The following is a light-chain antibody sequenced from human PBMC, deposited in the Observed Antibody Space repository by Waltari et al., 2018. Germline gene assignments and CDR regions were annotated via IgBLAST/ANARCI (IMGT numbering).Light chain of an antibody. CDR2: GES. Sequence: EIVMTQSPATLSVSPGERATLSSRASQRVGSNLAWDQQKPGQAPRLLIYGESTRATGIPARFSCSGSGTEFTLTISSLQSEDFAVYYCQQYNNWPPERTFGQGTKVEIK. J-gene: IGKJ1*01. CDR1: QRVGSN. V-gene: IGKV3-15*01. CDR3: QQYNNWPPERT.